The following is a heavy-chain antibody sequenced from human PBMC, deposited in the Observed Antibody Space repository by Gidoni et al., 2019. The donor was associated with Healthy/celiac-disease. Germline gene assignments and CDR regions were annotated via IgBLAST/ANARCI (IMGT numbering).Heavy chain of an antibody. V-gene: IGHV1-69*01. CDR2: IIPIFGTA. D-gene: IGHD2-2*01. J-gene: IGHJ5*02. CDR1: GGTFSSYA. CDR3: ARGAIYCSSTSCPNWFDP. Sequence: QVQLVQSGAEVKKPGSSVKVSCKASGGTFSSYAISWVRQAPGQGLEWMGGIIPIFGTANYAQKFQGRVTITADESTSTAYMELSSLRSEDTAVYYCARGAIYCSSTSCPNWFDPWGQGTLVTVSS.